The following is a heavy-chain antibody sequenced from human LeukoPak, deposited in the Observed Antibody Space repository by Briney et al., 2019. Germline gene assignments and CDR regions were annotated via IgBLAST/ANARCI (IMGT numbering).Heavy chain of an antibody. CDR2: IYFSGST. Sequence: TSETLSLTCTVSGGSISNYYWSWIRQPPGKGLEWIGYIYFSGSTNYNPSLKSRVTISVDTSKNQFSLKLTSVTAADTAIYYCARDRETIDTGFTYWGQGTLVTVSS. CDR1: GGSISNYY. D-gene: IGHD4/OR15-4a*01. V-gene: IGHV4-59*01. J-gene: IGHJ4*02. CDR3: ARDRETIDTGFTY.